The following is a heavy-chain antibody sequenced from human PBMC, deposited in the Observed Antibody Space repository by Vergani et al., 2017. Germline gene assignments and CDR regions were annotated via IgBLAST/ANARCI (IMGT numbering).Heavy chain of an antibody. D-gene: IGHD2-8*01. CDR1: GGSISSGDHC. CDR2: IYPGDSDT. V-gene: IGHV5-51*01. CDR3: ARRGIGYCTNGVCYTGFDY. Sequence: VQLQESGPGVVKPSQTLSLTCAVSGGSISSGDHCWTWIRQRPGKGLEWMGIIYPGDSDTRYSPSFQGQVTISADKSISTAYLQWSSLKASDTAMYYCARRGIGYCTNGVCYTGFDYWGQGTLVTVSS. J-gene: IGHJ4*02.